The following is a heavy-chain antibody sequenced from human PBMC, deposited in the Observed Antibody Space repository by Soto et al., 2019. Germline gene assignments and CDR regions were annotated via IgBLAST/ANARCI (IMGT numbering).Heavy chain of an antibody. Sequence: GESLKISCAASGFTFSSYSMNWVRQAPGKGLEWVSSISSSSSYIYYADSVKGRFTISRDNAKNSLYLQMNSLRAEDTAVYYCAREAGIYDILTGYSPPAYWGQGTLVTVSS. J-gene: IGHJ4*02. CDR1: GFTFSSYS. CDR3: AREAGIYDILTGYSPPAY. V-gene: IGHV3-21*01. D-gene: IGHD3-9*01. CDR2: ISSSSSYI.